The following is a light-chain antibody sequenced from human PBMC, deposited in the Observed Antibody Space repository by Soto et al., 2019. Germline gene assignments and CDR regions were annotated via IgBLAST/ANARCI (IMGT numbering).Light chain of an antibody. CDR3: KSYAGSNTYV. J-gene: IGLJ1*01. CDR1: KTVIGVYDF. CDR2: EVV. V-gene: IGLV2-8*01. Sequence: QSVLTQPASVSGSPGQSITISCAGTKTVIGVYDFVSWYQHHPGKAPRLIIYEVVQRPSGVPDRFSGSKSGNTASLTVSGLQAADEADYFCKSYAGSNTYVFGSGTKVTVL.